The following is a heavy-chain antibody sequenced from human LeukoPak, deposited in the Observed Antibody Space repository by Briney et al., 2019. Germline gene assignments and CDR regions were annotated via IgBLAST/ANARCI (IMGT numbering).Heavy chain of an antibody. CDR1: GFTFSHVA. V-gene: IGHV3-30*04. Sequence: PGRSLRLFCAASGFTFSHVAMHWVRQSPGKGPEWVAVISYDGKNANYADSVEGRFTVSRDNSKNTLYLQLNSLRAEDTAIYYCAREYCTTANCYRLDSWGQGTLVTVSS. J-gene: IGHJ4*02. D-gene: IGHD2-2*02. CDR3: AREYCTTANCYRLDS. CDR2: ISYDGKNA.